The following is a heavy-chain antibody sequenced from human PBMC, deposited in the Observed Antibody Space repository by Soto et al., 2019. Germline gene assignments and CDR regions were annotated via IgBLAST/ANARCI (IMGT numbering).Heavy chain of an antibody. CDR2: IYYSGST. V-gene: IGHV4-31*03. Sequence: QVQLQESGPGLVKPSQTLSLTCTVSGGSISSGGYYWSWIRQHPGKGLEWIGYIYYSGSTYYNPSLKSRVTISVDTSKSQFSLKLSSVTAADTAVYYCAREPKHLGYRVRNGMDVWGQGTTVTVSS. CDR3: AREPKHLGYRVRNGMDV. D-gene: IGHD1-1*01. J-gene: IGHJ6*02. CDR1: GGSISSGGYY.